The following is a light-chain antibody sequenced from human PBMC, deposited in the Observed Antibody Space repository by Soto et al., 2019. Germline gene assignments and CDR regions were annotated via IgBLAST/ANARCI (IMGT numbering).Light chain of an antibody. V-gene: IGLV2-14*01. Sequence: QSVLTQPASVSGSPGQSITISCTGTSSDVGGYKYVSWYQQHPGKAPKLMIYEVSNRPSGVSNRFSGSKSGNTASLTISGLQAEDEADYYCSSYTSRSTLEVFGTGTKVTVL. CDR3: SSYTSRSTLEV. CDR1: SSDVGGYKY. J-gene: IGLJ1*01. CDR2: EVS.